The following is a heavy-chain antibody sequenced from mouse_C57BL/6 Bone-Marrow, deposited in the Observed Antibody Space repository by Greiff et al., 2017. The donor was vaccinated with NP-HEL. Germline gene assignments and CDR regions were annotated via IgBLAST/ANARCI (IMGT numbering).Heavy chain of an antibody. V-gene: IGHV1-9*01. CDR3: ARGPTDGYEGNAMDY. J-gene: IGHJ4*01. D-gene: IGHD2-2*01. CDR1: GYTFTGYW. CDR2: ILPGSGST. Sequence: QVQLQQSGAELMKPGASVKLSCKATGYTFTGYWIEWVKQRPGHGLEWIGEILPGSGSTNYHEKFKGKATVTADTSSNTAYMQLSSLTTEDSAIDYCARGPTDGYEGNAMDYWGQGTSVTVSS.